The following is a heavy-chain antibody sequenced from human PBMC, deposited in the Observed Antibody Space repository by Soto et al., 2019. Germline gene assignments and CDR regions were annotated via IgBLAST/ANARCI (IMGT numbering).Heavy chain of an antibody. CDR1: GFTFSSYS. V-gene: IGHV3-23*01. J-gene: IGHJ4*02. CDR3: AKGGYSSGYPQIDFDY. CDR2: ISGSGART. D-gene: IGHD5-18*01. Sequence: EVQLLQSGGGLVQPGGSLRLSCAASGFTFSSYSMSWVRQAPGKGLEWVSTISGSGARTYYADSVKGRFTISRDNSKNXLYLQMNSLRADDTALYSCAKGGYSSGYPQIDFDYWGQGTLVTVSS.